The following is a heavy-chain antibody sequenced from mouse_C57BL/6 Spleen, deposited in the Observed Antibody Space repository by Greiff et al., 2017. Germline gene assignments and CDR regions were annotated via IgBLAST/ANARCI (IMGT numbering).Heavy chain of an antibody. V-gene: IGHV1-64*01. CDR2: IHPNSGST. Sequence: QVQLQQPGAELVKPGASVKLSCKASGYTFTSYWMHWVKQRPGQGLEWIGMIHPNSGSTNYNEKFKSKATLTVDKSSSTAYMQLSSLTSEDSAVYDCARTVCHYYGRSYAFAYWGQGTLVTVSA. J-gene: IGHJ3*01. CDR1: GYTFTSYW. CDR3: ARTVCHYYGRSYAFAY. D-gene: IGHD1-1*01.